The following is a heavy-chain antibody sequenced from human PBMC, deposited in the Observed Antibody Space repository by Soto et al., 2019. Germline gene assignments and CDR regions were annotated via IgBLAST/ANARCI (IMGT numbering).Heavy chain of an antibody. CDR3: TRDTYSRSLYFHY. CDR1: GFNLSDHY. J-gene: IGHJ4*02. Sequence: EVQLVESGGGLVQPGGSLRLSCAASGFNLSDHYMDWVRQAPGKGLEWVGRSKNKANSYTTQYAASVKGRFTISSEESKNSLFLLMNSLKTEDTAVYYCTRDTYSRSLYFHYWGQVTLVTVSA. D-gene: IGHD6-6*01. CDR2: SKNKANSYTT. V-gene: IGHV3-72*01.